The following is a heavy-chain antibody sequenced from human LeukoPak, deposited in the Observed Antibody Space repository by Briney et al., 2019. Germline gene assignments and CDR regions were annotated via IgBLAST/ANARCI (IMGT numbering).Heavy chain of an antibody. D-gene: IGHD1-14*01. CDR1: VFTFSIYS. CDR2: ISSGSTYI. Sequence: KSGGSLRLSCAASVFTFSIYSMNWVRQAPGEGLECVSSISSGSTYIYYADSVKGRFTISRDNAKNSLYLQMNRLRAEDTAVYYCARVLSTGARNPSGTLGYKGFEDYWGQGTLVTVSS. CDR3: ARVLSTGARNPSGTLGYKGFEDY. J-gene: IGHJ4*02. V-gene: IGHV3-21*01.